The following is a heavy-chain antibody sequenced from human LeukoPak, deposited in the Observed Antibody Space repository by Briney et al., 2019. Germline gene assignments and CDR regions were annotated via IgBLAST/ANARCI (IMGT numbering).Heavy chain of an antibody. CDR2: IYYSGST. J-gene: IGHJ4*02. Sequence: PSQTLSLTCTVSGGSISSGGYYWSWIRQNPGKGLEWIGYIYYSGSTYYNPSLKSRVTISVDTSKNQFSLKLSSVTAADTAVYYCARDGPRYCTNGVCYPFGYWGQGTLVAVSS. D-gene: IGHD2-8*01. CDR1: GGSISSGGYY. CDR3: ARDGPRYCTNGVCYPFGY. V-gene: IGHV4-31*03.